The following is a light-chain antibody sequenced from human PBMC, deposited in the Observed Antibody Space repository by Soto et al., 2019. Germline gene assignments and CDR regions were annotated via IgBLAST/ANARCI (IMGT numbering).Light chain of an antibody. CDR2: SSS. V-gene: IGLV1-44*01. CDR1: RSNIGSNT. Sequence: QSVLTQPPSASGTPGQRVTISCSGSRSNIGSNTVNWYQHLPGSAPKLLIYSSSQRPSGVPDRFSGSKSGTSASLAISGLQSEDEADYYCAVWDDSLSGRWVFGGGTQLTVL. CDR3: AVWDDSLSGRWV. J-gene: IGLJ3*02.